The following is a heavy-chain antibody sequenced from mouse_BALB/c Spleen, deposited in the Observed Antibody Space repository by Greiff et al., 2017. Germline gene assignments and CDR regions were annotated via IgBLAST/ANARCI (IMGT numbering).Heavy chain of an antibody. CDR1: GYTFTDYE. Sequence: QVQLKESGAELVRPGASVTLSCKASGYTFTDYEMHWVKQTPVHGLEWIGAIDPETGGTAYNQKFKGKATLTADKSSSTAYMELRSLTSEDSAVYYCTRGNLDYWGQGTTLTVPS. V-gene: IGHV1-15*01. J-gene: IGHJ2*01. CDR2: IDPETGGT. CDR3: TRGNLDY.